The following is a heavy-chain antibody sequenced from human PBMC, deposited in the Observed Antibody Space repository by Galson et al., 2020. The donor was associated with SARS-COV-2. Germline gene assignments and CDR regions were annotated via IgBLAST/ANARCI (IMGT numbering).Heavy chain of an antibody. CDR3: ARAFARVRGVQRD. V-gene: IGHV1-2*02. J-gene: IGHJ4*02. CDR1: GYTFTGYY. Sequence: GASVKVSCKASGYTFTGYYMHWVRQAPGQGLEWMGWINPNSGGTNYAQKFQGRVTMTRDTSISTAYMELSRLRSDDTAVYYCARAFARVRGVQRDWGQGTLVTVSS. D-gene: IGHD3-10*01. CDR2: INPNSGGT.